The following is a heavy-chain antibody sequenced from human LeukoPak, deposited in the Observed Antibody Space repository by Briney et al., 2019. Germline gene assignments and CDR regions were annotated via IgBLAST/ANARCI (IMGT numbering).Heavy chain of an antibody. V-gene: IGHV3-74*01. Sequence: GGSLRLSCAASGFTFNNYWMHWVRQVPGKGLVWVSRINSDGSGTTYADSVKGRFTISRDNAKNTLYLQMNSLRDEDTAVYYCARDYGSGYLGYWGQGTLVTVSS. J-gene: IGHJ4*02. D-gene: IGHD3-22*01. CDR1: GFTFNNYW. CDR2: INSDGSGT. CDR3: ARDYGSGYLGY.